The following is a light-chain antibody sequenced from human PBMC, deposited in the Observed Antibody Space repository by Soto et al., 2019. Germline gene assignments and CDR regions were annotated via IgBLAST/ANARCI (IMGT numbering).Light chain of an antibody. CDR3: QTWGTGIVV. Sequence: QPVLTQSPSASASLGASAKLTCTLSSGHSSYAITWHQQQPEKGPRYLMKLNSDGSHNKGDGIPDRFSGSSSGAERYLTISSLQSEDEADYYCQTWGTGIVVFGGGTQLTVL. V-gene: IGLV4-69*01. CDR1: SGHSSYA. CDR2: LNSDGSH. J-gene: IGLJ2*01.